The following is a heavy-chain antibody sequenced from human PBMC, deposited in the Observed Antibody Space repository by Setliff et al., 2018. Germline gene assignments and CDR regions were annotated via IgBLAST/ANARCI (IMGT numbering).Heavy chain of an antibody. CDR1: GYTFTTYA. D-gene: IGHD3-10*01. J-gene: IGHJ6*03. CDR3: ARASRFGTIVYKGYYYMDV. Sequence: GASVKVSCKTSGYTFTTYAISWMRQAPGQGLEWMGWINTNTGNPSYAQDFTGRFVSSLDTSVSTAYLQISSLKAEDTAVYYCARASRFGTIVYKGYYYMDVWGKGTTVTVSS. V-gene: IGHV7-4-1*02. CDR2: INTNTGNP.